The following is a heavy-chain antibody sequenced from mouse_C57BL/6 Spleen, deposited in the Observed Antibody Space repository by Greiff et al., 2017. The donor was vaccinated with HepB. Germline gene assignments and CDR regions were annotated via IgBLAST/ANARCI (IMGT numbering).Heavy chain of an antibody. D-gene: IGHD2-3*01. Sequence: EVQVVESGGGLVQPKGSLKLSCAASGFSFNTYAMNWVRQAPGKGLEWVARIRSKSNNYATYYADSVKDRFTISRDDSESMLYLQMNNLKTEDTAMYYCVRHSDGYYAMDYWGQGTSVTVSS. CDR2: IRSKSNNYAT. V-gene: IGHV10-1*01. J-gene: IGHJ4*01. CDR1: GFSFNTYA. CDR3: VRHSDGYYAMDY.